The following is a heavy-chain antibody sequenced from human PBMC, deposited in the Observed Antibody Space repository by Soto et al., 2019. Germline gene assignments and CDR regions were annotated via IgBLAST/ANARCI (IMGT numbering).Heavy chain of an antibody. V-gene: IGHV4-39*01. D-gene: IGHD6-13*01. Sequence: SETLSLTCTVSGGSISSSSYYWGWIRHPPGKGLEWIGSIYYSGSTYYNPSLKSRVTISVDTSKNQFSLKLSSVTAADTAVYYCARFPVRLYSRSSVEAFDIWGKGTMVTVSS. CDR2: IYYSGST. CDR1: GGSISSSSYY. CDR3: ARFPVRLYSRSSVEAFDI. J-gene: IGHJ3*02.